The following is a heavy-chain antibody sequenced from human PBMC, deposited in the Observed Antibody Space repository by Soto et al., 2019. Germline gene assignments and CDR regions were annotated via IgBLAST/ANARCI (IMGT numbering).Heavy chain of an antibody. V-gene: IGHV4-59*01. D-gene: IGHD2-15*01. CDR1: GGSISNYY. Sequence: SETLSLTCTVSGGSISNYYWTWIRQPPGKGLEWIGYIYYSGSTNYNPSLKSRVTISVDTSKNQFSLKLSSVTAADTAVYYCASGLLYCSGGSCYSGWFDPWGQGTLVTVSS. J-gene: IGHJ5*02. CDR2: IYYSGST. CDR3: ASGLLYCSGGSCYSGWFDP.